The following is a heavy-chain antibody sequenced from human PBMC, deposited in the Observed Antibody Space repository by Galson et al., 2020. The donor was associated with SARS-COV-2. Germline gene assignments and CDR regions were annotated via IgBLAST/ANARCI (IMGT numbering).Heavy chain of an antibody. CDR3: ARDREYYYAEAHHYGLDV. Sequence: SETLSLTCTVSGGSVRTGSHFWNWIRQPPGKGLEWIGYIYDSGSTKYNSSLQSRVTISLDASKNEFSLELTSVTAADTAVYYCARDREYYYAEAHHYGLDVWGRGTTVSVSS. V-gene: IGHV4-61*01. CDR2: IYDSGST. D-gene: IGHD3-10*01. J-gene: IGHJ6*02. CDR1: GGSVRTGSHF.